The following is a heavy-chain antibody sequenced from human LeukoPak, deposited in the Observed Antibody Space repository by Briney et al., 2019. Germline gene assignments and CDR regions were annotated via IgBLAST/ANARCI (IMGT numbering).Heavy chain of an antibody. Sequence: ASVKVSCKASGYTFTSYYMHWVRQAPGQGLEWMGIINPSVGSTSYAQKFQDIVTITTDESTSTVYMELSSLRSEDTADYYCARGETILNWFDPWGQGTLVTVSS. CDR2: INPSVGST. J-gene: IGHJ5*02. CDR1: GYTFTSYY. CDR3: ARGETILNWFDP. D-gene: IGHD1-1*01. V-gene: IGHV1-46*01.